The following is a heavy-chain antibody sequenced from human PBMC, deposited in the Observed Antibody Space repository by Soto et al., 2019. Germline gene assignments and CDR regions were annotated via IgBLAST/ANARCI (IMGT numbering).Heavy chain of an antibody. J-gene: IGHJ6*02. CDR3: AEGFFGVAYYGMDV. CDR1: GGTFSSYA. D-gene: IGHD3-3*01. CDR2: IIPIFGTA. Sequence: SVKVSCKASGGTFSSYAISWVRQAPGQGLEWMGGIIPIFGTANYAQKFQGRVTITADESTSTAYMELSSLRSEDTAVYYCAEGFFGVAYYGMDVWGQGTTVTVSS. V-gene: IGHV1-69*13.